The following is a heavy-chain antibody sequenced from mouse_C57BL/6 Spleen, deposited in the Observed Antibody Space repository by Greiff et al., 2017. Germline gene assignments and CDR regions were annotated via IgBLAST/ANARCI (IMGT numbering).Heavy chain of an antibody. V-gene: IGHV1-20*01. J-gene: IGHJ4*01. CDR1: GYSFTGYF. CDR2: INPYNGDT. CDR3: ARYIWDRNYDYYAMDY. D-gene: IGHD2-5*01. Sequence: EVKLMESGPELVKPGASVKISCKASGYSFTGYFMNWVMQSHGKSLEWIGRINPYNGDTFYNQKFKGKATLTVDKSSSTAHMARRSLTSEDSAVYYCARYIWDRNYDYYAMDYWGQGTSVTVSS.